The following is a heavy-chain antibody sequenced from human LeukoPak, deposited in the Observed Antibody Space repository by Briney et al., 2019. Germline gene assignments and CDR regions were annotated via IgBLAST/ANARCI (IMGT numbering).Heavy chain of an antibody. V-gene: IGHV4-39*01. CDR3: ARTGNSLRSNIAARENRFYYYYYMDV. Sequence: PSETLSLTCTVSGDSISTSNSYWGWIRQPPGKGLEWIGSIYYSGNTYYHASLKSRVTISVDTSKNQFSLKLTSVTAADAAWYYCARTGNSLRSNIAARENRFYYYYYMDVWGKGTTVTVSS. CDR2: IYYSGNT. D-gene: IGHD6-6*01. CDR1: GDSISTSNSY. J-gene: IGHJ6*03.